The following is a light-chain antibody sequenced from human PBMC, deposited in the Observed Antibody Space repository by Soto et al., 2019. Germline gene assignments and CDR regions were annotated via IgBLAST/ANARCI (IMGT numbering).Light chain of an antibody. J-gene: IGKJ2*01. CDR1: QGISSY. CDR2: AAS. V-gene: IGKV1-9*01. CDR3: QQLNSYPRT. Sequence: DIQLTQSPSFLSASVGDRATITCRASQGISSYLAWYQQKPGKAPKLLIYAASTLQSGVPSRFSGSGSGTEFTLTISSLQPEDFATYYCQQLNSYPRTFGQATKLEIK.